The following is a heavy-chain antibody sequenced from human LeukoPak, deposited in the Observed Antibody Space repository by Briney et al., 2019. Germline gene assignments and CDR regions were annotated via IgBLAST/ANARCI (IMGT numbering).Heavy chain of an antibody. J-gene: IGHJ4*02. CDR1: GVSINGYY. D-gene: IGHD2-21*01. Sequence: SETLSLTCGVFGVSINGYYWSWIRQSPGKGLEWIGEISHTEGTRYNPSLESRVTMSVGTSENQLSLKLIFVTAADTAVYYCARIRCGHSGSVCYNHWGLGTLVTVSS. CDR3: ARIRCGHSGSVCYNH. V-gene: IGHV4-34*01. CDR2: ISHTEGT.